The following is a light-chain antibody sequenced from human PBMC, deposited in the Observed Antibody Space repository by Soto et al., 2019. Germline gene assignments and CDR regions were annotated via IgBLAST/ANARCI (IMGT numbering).Light chain of an antibody. CDR2: DAS. Sequence: DIQMTQSPTSLSASVGDKVTITCRASQRVRSYLNGVRQKPGKAPKRLIYDASSLQTGVPSRFSGSRSGAEFTLTINSLQSEDFAVYYCQPYNNWPLTFGGGTKV. CDR1: QRVRSY. V-gene: IGKV1-39*01. CDR3: QPYNNWPLT. J-gene: IGKJ4*01.